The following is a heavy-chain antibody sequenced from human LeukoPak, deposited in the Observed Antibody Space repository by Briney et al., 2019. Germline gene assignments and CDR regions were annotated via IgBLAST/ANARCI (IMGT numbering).Heavy chain of an antibody. J-gene: IGHJ6*02. CDR2: ISYDGSNK. CDR3: AKDLYSSGSYYYYGMDV. CDR1: RFTFSNSI. Sequence: GGSLRLSCASSRFTFSNSIFHWVRQAPGKGLEWVAVISYDGSNKYYADSVKGRFTISRDNSKNTLYLQMNSQRAEDTAVYYCAKDLYSSGSYYYYGMDVWGQGTTVTVSS. V-gene: IGHV3-30*18. D-gene: IGHD6-19*01.